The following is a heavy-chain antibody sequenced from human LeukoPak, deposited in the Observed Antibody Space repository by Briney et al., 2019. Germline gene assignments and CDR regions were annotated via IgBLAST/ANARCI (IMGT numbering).Heavy chain of an antibody. J-gene: IGHJ5*02. CDR2: ISSSSSSI. CDR3: VRQLVS. D-gene: IGHD6-6*01. V-gene: IGHV3-48*01. CDR1: GFTFSSYS. Sequence: GGSLRLSCAASGFTFSSYSMNWLRQAPGKGLEWVSYISSSSSSIYYADSVKGRFTISRDNAKNSLYRQMNSLRAEDTAVYYCVRQLVSWGQGTLVTVSS.